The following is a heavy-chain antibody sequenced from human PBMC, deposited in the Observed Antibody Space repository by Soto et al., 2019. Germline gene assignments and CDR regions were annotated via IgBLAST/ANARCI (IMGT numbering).Heavy chain of an antibody. CDR3: AKDKIXTGSYSNLLNAAFDF. Sequence: GGCLRLSCAASRFTFNNYAMSWVRQAPGKGLEWVSIISGSGGSTFYADSVKGRFTISRDNSKNTLYLQMNSLRAEDTAVYFCAKDKIXTGSYSNLLNAAFDFWGQGTMVTVSS. J-gene: IGHJ3*01. CDR2: ISGSGGST. D-gene: IGHD1-1*01. V-gene: IGHV3-23*01. CDR1: RFTFNNYA.